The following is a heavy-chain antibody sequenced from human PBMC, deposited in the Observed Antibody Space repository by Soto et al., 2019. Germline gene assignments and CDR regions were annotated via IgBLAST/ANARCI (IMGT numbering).Heavy chain of an antibody. D-gene: IGHD6-13*01. J-gene: IGHJ4*02. V-gene: IGHV4-59*01. CDR2: IYYSGSS. CDR3: ARGGSSWYVY. Sequence: PSETLSLTCTVSGGSISSYSLSWIRQPPGKGLESIGCIYYSGSSNYNPSLKSRVTISVDTSKNQFSLKLSSVTAADTAVYYCARGGSSWYVYWGQGTMVTVYS. CDR1: GGSISSYS.